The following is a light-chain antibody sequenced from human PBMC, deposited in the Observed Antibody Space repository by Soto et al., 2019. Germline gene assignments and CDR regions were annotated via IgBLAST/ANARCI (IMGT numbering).Light chain of an antibody. V-gene: IGKV1-17*01. J-gene: IGKJ1*01. CDR1: LGIRND. Sequence: DIRMAQSPSTMSASVGDRVTITCRASLGIRNDLGWYQHKPGKAPKRLIYAASSLQSGVPSRFSGSGSGTEFTLTISTLQPEDFATYFCLQHDSYPGTFAQGTKVDIK. CDR3: LQHDSYPGT. CDR2: AAS.